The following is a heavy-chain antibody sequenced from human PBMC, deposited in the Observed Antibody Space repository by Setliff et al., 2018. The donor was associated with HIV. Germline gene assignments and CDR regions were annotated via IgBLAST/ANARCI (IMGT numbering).Heavy chain of an antibody. D-gene: IGHD2-15*01. J-gene: IGHJ6*03. Sequence: ASVKVSCKTSGDKFGSFDINWVRQASGQGLEWVGWVYASTGHTAYARKFEGRITMTWDPSTGIGYMELNSLRADDTAVYYCARGIDILVKMGIYYHYMDVWGKGTTVTVSS. CDR3: ARGIDILVKMGIYYHYMDV. CDR1: GDKFGSFD. V-gene: IGHV1-8*01. CDR2: VYASTGHT.